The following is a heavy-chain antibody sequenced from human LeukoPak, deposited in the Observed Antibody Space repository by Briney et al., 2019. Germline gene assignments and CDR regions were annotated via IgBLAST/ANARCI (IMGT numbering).Heavy chain of an antibody. V-gene: IGHV3-21*01. CDR2: ISGSGGST. J-gene: IGHJ4*02. CDR3: TRLSGDSSSGYYY. Sequence: GGSLRLSCAASGFTFSSYGMSWVRQAPGKGLEWVSAISGSGGSTYYVDSVKGRFTISRDNAKNSLYLQMNSLRAEDTAVYYCTRLSGDSSSGYYYWGQGTLVTVSS. CDR1: GFTFSSYG. D-gene: IGHD3-22*01.